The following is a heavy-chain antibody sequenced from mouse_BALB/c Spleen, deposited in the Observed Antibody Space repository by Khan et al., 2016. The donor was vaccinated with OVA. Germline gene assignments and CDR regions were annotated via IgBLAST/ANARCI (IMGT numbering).Heavy chain of an antibody. D-gene: IGHD1-2*01. CDR1: GYSITSGYV. CDR2: ISYSGST. Sequence: EVQLQESGPGLVKPSQSLSLTCTVTGYSITSGYVWNLIRQFPGNKLEWMGYISYSGSTNYNQSLKSRISITRDTSKNQLFLQLNSVNTEDTAKYYSARTARIKYWGQGTTLTVSS. J-gene: IGHJ2*01. V-gene: IGHV3-2*02. CDR3: ARTARIKY.